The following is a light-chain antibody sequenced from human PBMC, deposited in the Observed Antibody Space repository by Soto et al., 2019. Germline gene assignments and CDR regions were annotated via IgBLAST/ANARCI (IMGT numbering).Light chain of an antibody. CDR2: EVS. V-gene: IGLV2-14*01. J-gene: IGLJ1*01. Sequence: QSALTQPASVSGSPGQSITISCTGTSSDIGDYNYVSWYQQHPGKAPKLMIYEVSNRPSGVSNRFSGSKSGNTASLNISGLXAEDEADYYCSSYTSSSTLVFGTGTKVTVL. CDR1: SSDIGDYNY. CDR3: SSYTSSSTLV.